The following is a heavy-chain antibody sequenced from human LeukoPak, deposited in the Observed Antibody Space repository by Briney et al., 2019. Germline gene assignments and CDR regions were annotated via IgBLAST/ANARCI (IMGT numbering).Heavy chain of an antibody. Sequence: GGSLRLSCAASGFTVSNNYISWVRQAPGKGLEWVAVISYDGSNKYYADSVKGRFTISRDNSKNTLYLQMNSLRAEDTAVYYCARDSGYSSSWYYFDYWGQGTLVTVSS. D-gene: IGHD6-13*01. V-gene: IGHV3-30*03. CDR1: GFTVSNNY. CDR3: ARDSGYSSSWYYFDY. J-gene: IGHJ4*02. CDR2: ISYDGSNK.